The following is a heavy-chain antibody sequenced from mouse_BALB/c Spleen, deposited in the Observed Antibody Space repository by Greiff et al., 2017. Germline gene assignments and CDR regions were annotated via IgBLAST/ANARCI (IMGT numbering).Heavy chain of an antibody. CDR3: ARGTTVVPFAY. CDR2: IDTSDSYT. J-gene: IGHJ3*01. V-gene: IGHV1-69*01. CDR1: GYTFTDYW. D-gene: IGHD1-1*01. Sequence: QVQLQQPGAELVMPGASVKMSCKASGYTFTDYWMHWVKQRPGQGLEWIGAIDTSDSYTSYNQKFKGKATLTVDESSSTAYMQLSSLTSEDSAVYYCARGTTVVPFAYWGQGTLVTVSA.